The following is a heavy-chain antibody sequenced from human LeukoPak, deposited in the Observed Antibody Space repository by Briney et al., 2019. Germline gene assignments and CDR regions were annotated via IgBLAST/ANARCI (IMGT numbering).Heavy chain of an antibody. J-gene: IGHJ4*02. CDR1: GFTFSSYS. CDR3: ATDRGERSAYNQGGFDY. V-gene: IGHV3-21*01. CDR2: ISSSSSYI. D-gene: IGHD3-16*01. Sequence: NPGGSLRLSCAASGFTFSSYSMNWVRQAPGKGLEWVSSISSSSSYIYYADSVKGRFTISRDNAKNSLYLQMNSLSTEDTAVYYCATDRGERSAYNQGGFDYWGQGTLVTVSS.